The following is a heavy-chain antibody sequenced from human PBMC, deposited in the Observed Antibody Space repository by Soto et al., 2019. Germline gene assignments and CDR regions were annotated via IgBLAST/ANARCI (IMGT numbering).Heavy chain of an antibody. Sequence: QITLKESGPTLVKPTQPLTLTCNFSGFSLTTDGVGVGWVRQPPGGALEWLSLLYWDDDERYSPSLKTRLTITKDTSKNQVDLIMTNMDPVDTATYYCAHSRNLITEDAQVGDFDYWGQGILVTVSS. J-gene: IGHJ4*02. CDR2: LYWDDDE. V-gene: IGHV2-5*02. CDR3: AHSRNLITEDAQVGDFDY. D-gene: IGHD3-10*01. CDR1: GFSLTTDGVG.